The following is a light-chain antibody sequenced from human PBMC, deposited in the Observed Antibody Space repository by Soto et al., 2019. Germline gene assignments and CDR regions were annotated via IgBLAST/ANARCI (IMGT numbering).Light chain of an antibody. CDR1: QVVNRFS. J-gene: IGKJ3*01. Sequence: EIVLTQSPVTLSLSPGDRATLSCRASQVVNRFSLAWCQQKPGQAPRLLIYGASTRAAGIPDRFSGSGSGADFTLTISRLEPEDFAVYYCQQYGNSPLFTFGPGTKVDIK. CDR2: GAS. V-gene: IGKV3-20*01. CDR3: QQYGNSPLFT.